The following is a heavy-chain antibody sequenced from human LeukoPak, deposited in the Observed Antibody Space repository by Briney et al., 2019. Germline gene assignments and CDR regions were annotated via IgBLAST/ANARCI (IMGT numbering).Heavy chain of an antibody. CDR2: IYYSGST. J-gene: IGHJ4*02. CDR1: GGSISSYY. CDR3: ARDVPGYSSNFDL. D-gene: IGHD6-13*01. V-gene: IGHV4-59*12. Sequence: SETLSLTCTVSGGSISSYYWSWIRQPPGKGLEWIGYIYYSGSTNYNPSLKSRVTISVDTSKNQFSLKLSSVTAADTAVYYCARDVPGYSSNFDLWGQGTLVTVSS.